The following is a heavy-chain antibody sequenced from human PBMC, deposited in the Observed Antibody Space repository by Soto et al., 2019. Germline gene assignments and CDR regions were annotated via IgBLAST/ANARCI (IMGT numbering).Heavy chain of an antibody. CDR2: ISDDGART. CDR1: GFVFEVYW. J-gene: IGHJ4*02. D-gene: IGHD2-2*01. V-gene: IGHV3-74*01. Sequence: GGSLRLSCVASGFVFEVYWMHWVRQVPGKGLEWVSRISDDGARTDYADSVRGRFTISRDNANNALYLQMNALRGEDTAVYFCTRGPRPSSIGTGDVWGRGALVTVSS. CDR3: TRGPRPSSIGTGDV.